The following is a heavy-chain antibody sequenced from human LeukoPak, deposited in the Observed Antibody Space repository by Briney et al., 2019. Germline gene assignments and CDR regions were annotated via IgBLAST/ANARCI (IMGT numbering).Heavy chain of an antibody. CDR3: TRDQYYYDSSGYNDAFDI. Sequence: GGSLRLSCTASGFTFGDYAMSWFRQAPGKGLEWVGFIRSKAYGGTTEYAASVKGRFTISRDDSKSIAYLQMNSLKTEDTAVYYRTRDQYYYDSSGYNDAFDIWGQGTMVTVSS. CDR1: GFTFGDYA. J-gene: IGHJ3*02. D-gene: IGHD3-22*01. CDR2: IRSKAYGGTT. V-gene: IGHV3-49*03.